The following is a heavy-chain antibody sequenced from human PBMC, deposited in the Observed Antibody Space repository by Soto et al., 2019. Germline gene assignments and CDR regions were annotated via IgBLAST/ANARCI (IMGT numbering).Heavy chain of an antibody. Sequence: PSETLSLTCAVYCGSFSGYYWSWIRQPPGKGLEWIGEINHSGSTNYNPSLKSRVTISVDTSKNQFSLKLSSVTAADTAVYYCARGGVRYSSSIADYWGQGTLVTVSS. J-gene: IGHJ4*02. CDR3: ARGGVRYSSSIADY. CDR2: INHSGST. D-gene: IGHD6-13*01. CDR1: CGSFSGYY. V-gene: IGHV4-34*01.